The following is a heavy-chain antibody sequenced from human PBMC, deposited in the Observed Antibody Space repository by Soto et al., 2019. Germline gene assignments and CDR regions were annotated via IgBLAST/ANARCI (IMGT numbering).Heavy chain of an antibody. V-gene: IGHV3-73*01. CDR2: IRSKPKSYAT. Sequence: EVQLVESGGGLVQPGGSLKLSCAASGFSFSDSAVHWVRQASGKGLEWVGRIRSKPKSYATEYGASGKGRFTISRDDSKKMAYLQMSSLKIEDTAVYYCVGDSTTSDYWGQGTLVTVSS. D-gene: IGHD4-17*01. J-gene: IGHJ4*02. CDR1: GFSFSDSA. CDR3: VGDSTTSDY.